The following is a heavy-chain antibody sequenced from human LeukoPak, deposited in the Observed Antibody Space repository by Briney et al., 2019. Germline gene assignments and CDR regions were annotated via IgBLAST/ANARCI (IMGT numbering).Heavy chain of an antibody. CDR3: ATAASDVGSMDY. D-gene: IGHD3-16*01. CDR1: GFTFSSYS. CDR2: ISSSRSYI. V-gene: IGHV3-21*01. Sequence: GGSLTLSCGPSGFTFSSYSMNWVRQAPGKGLEWVSSISSSRSYIYYADSVKGRFTISRDNARNSLFLQMNSLRAEDTAVYYCATAASDVGSMDYWGQGTLVTVSS. J-gene: IGHJ4*02.